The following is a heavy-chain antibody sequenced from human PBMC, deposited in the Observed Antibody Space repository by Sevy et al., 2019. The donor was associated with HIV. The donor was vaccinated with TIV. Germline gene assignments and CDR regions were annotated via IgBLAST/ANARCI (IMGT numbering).Heavy chain of an antibody. J-gene: IGHJ4*02. CDR2: IKDKAKGETR. V-gene: IGHV3-15*01. CDR1: GVNFTNAW. CDR3: ATGKFDWLLA. Sequence: GGSLRLSCVVSGVNFTNAWVTWVRQAPGKGLEWVGRIKDKAKGETRDFAAPVEGRFSLSRHDSTNTVFLQMNGLKTDDTAVYYCATGKFDWLLAGGRGTLVTVSS. D-gene: IGHD3-9*01.